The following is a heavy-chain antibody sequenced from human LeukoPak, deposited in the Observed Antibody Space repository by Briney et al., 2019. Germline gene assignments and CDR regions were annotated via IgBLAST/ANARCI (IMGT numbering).Heavy chain of an antibody. CDR1: GFTFSIYA. J-gene: IGHJ4*02. V-gene: IGHV3-23*01. CDR2: ITSSGDGT. Sequence: GGSLRLSCAASGFTFSIYAMSWVRQAPGKGLRWVSSITSSGDGTYYADSVNGRFTISRDNSENMLYLQMNSLRVEDTAVYFCAKDRPNYYGSNGHYYRRDGDYWGQGTLVTVSS. CDR3: AKDRPNYYGSNGHYYRRDGDY. D-gene: IGHD3-22*01.